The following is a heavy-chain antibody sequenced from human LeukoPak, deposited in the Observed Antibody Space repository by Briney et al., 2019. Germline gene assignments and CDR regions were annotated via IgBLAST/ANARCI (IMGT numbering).Heavy chain of an antibody. J-gene: IGHJ5*02. CDR3: AREGLNMVRGVIPKEAWGWFDP. Sequence: SETLSLTCTVSGGSISSSSYYWSWIRQPAGKGLEWIGRIYTRGSTNYNPSLKSRVTISVDTSKNQFSLKLTSVTAADTAVYYCAREGLNMVRGVIPKEAWGWFDPWGQGTLVTVSS. V-gene: IGHV4-61*02. D-gene: IGHD3-10*01. CDR1: GGSISSSSYY. CDR2: IYTRGST.